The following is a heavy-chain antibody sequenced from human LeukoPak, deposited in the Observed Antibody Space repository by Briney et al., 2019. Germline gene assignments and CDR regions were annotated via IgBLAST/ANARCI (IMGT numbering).Heavy chain of an antibody. J-gene: IGHJ3*02. V-gene: IGHV4-34*01. Sequence: SETLSLTCAVYGGSFSGYYWSWIRQPPGKGLEWIGEINHSGSTNYNPSLKSRVTISVDTSKNQFSLKLSSVTAADTAVYYCARVGGGVDAFDIWGQGTMVTVSS. D-gene: IGHD2-21*01. CDR2: INHSGST. CDR3: ARVGGGVDAFDI. CDR1: GGSFSGYY.